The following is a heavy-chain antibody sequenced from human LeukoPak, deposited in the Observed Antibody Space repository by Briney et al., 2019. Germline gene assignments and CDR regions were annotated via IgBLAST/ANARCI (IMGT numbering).Heavy chain of an antibody. CDR2: ISGTSNYI. V-gene: IGHV3-21*01. D-gene: IGHD2-2*01. CDR3: ARVNPQRPDCSSTSCFVDAFDI. CDR1: GFTFSTYS. Sequence: GGSLRLSCAASGFTFSTYSMNCVREAPGKGLEWVSSISGTSNYIYYADSVKGRFTISRDNAKNTLSLQMNSLRAEDTAVYYCARVNPQRPDCSSTSCFVDAFDIWGQGTMVTVSS. J-gene: IGHJ3*02.